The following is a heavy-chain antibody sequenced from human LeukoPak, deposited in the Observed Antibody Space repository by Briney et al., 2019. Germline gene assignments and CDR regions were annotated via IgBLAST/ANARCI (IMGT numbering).Heavy chain of an antibody. V-gene: IGHV3-9*01. D-gene: IGHD3-9*01. J-gene: IGHJ4*02. CDR1: GFTFDDYA. CDR3: AKGRYFDWLLPFDY. CDR2: ISWNSGSI. Sequence: GRSLRLSCAASGFTFDDYAMHWVRQAPGKGLEWVSGISWNSGSIGYADSVKGRFTISRDNAKNSLYRQMNSLRAEDTALYYCAKGRYFDWLLPFDYWGQGTLVTVSS.